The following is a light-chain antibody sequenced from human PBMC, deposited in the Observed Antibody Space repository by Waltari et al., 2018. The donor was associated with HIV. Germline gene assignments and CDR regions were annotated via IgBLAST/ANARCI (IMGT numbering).Light chain of an antibody. CDR1: QDISNY. V-gene: IGKV1-33*01. J-gene: IGKJ4*01. CDR2: DAS. Sequence: DIQMTQSPSSLSASVGDRVTITCRASQDISNYLNWYQQKPGKAPKLLIYDASNLETGVPSRFSGSGSGTDFTFTISSLQPEDIATYYCQQYDNLPLGFGGGTKVEIK. CDR3: QQYDNLPLG.